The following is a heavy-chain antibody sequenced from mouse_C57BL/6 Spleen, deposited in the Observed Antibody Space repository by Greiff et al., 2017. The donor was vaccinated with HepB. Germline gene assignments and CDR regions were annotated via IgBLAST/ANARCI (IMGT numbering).Heavy chain of an antibody. CDR3: ARSYDYGFDY. CDR1: GFTFTDYY. V-gene: IGHV7-3*01. CDR2: IRNKANGYTT. D-gene: IGHD2-4*01. J-gene: IGHJ2*01. Sequence: EVKLMESGGGLVQPGGSLSLSCAASGFTFTDYYMSWVRQPPGKALEWLGFIRNKANGYTTEYSASVKGRFTISRDNSQSILYLQMNALRAEDSATYYCARSYDYGFDYWGQGTTLTVSS.